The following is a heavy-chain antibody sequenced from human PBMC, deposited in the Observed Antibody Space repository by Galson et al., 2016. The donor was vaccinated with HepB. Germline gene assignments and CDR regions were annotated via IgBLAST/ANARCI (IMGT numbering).Heavy chain of an antibody. J-gene: IGHJ4*02. CDR1: GFTFSNYN. CDR3: ARDRSYQYDRSGYFSLYYFDY. D-gene: IGHD3-22*01. CDR2: ISSRTIYI. Sequence: SLRLSCAASGFTFSNYNMNWVRQAPGKGLEWVSSISSRTIYIYYGDSVKGRFTISRDNAKNSLYLQVNSLRAEDTAVYYCARDRSYQYDRSGYFSLYYFDYWGQGTLVTVSS. V-gene: IGHV3-21*01.